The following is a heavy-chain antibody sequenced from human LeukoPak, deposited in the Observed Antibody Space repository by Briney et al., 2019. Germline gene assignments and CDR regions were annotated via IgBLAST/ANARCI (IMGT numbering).Heavy chain of an antibody. Sequence: PGGSLRLSCAASGFTFSSYSMNWVRQAPGKGLEWVSSISSSSSYIYYADSVEGRFTISRDNAKNSLYLQMNSLGAEDTAVYYCASFDYGGNSLHDAFDIWGQGTMVTVSS. J-gene: IGHJ3*02. CDR3: ASFDYGGNSLHDAFDI. CDR2: ISSSSSYI. V-gene: IGHV3-21*01. CDR1: GFTFSSYS. D-gene: IGHD4-23*01.